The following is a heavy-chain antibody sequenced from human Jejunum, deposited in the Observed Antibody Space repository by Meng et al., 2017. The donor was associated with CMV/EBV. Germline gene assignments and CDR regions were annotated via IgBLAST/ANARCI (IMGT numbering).Heavy chain of an antibody. J-gene: IGHJ4*02. D-gene: IGHD5-24*01. Sequence: QGQLMQSGAEVKEPGSSMKVSCKSSGGSVNNYAFNWVRQAPGQGLEWMGGIIAIFKTPNYAQKFQGRLTITADESTGTSYMELTSLTSEDTAVYYCARGFLNGYQPFDYWGQGTLVTVS. V-gene: IGHV1-69*12. CDR3: ARGFLNGYQPFDY. CDR1: GGSVNNYA. CDR2: IIAIFKTP.